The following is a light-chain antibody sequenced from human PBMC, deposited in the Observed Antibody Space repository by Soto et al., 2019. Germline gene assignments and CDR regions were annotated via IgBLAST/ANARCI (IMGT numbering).Light chain of an antibody. J-gene: IGKJ1*01. CDR3: QQYLITPWT. CDR1: QTVSSNF. CDR2: GAS. V-gene: IGKV3-20*01. Sequence: EMVLTQSPDTLSLSPGERATLSCRASQTVSSNFLAWYQQRPGQAPRLLIYGASSRATGIPDRFSGSGSGTDFTLTIGRLEPEDFAVYYCQQYLITPWTFGQGTKVDIK.